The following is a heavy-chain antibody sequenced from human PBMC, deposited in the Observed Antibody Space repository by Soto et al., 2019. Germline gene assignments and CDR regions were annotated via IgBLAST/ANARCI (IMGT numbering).Heavy chain of an antibody. CDR3: ARADSSGRSQGFDD. CDR1: GGSISSGGYY. J-gene: IGHJ4*02. CDR2: IYYSGST. D-gene: IGHD3-22*01. V-gene: IGHV4-31*03. Sequence: SETLSLTCTVSGGSISSGGYYWSWIRQHPGKGLEWIGYIYYSGSTYYNPSLKSRVTISVDTSKNQFSLKLSSVTAADTAVYYCARADSSGRSQGFDDWGQGTLVTVSS.